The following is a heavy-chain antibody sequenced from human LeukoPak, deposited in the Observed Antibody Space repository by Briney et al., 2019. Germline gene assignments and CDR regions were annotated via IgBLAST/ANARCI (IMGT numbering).Heavy chain of an antibody. D-gene: IGHD4-23*01. CDR1: GFTFSIYW. CDR3: ARGYGGSKGAYFQH. J-gene: IGHJ1*01. CDR2: IKQDGREK. Sequence: GGSLRLSCAASGFTFSIYWMSWVRLAPGKGLEWVANIKQDGREKYYVDSVKGRFTISRDNAKNSLYLQMNSLRAGDTAVYYCARGYGGSKGAYFQHWGQGTLVTVSS. V-gene: IGHV3-7*01.